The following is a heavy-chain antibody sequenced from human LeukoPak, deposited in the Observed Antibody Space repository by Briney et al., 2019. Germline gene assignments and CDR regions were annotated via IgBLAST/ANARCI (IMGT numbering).Heavy chain of an antibody. V-gene: IGHV3-21*01. D-gene: IGHD3-9*01. CDR3: ARESYYDILTAYSYYFDY. Sequence: GGSLRLSCAASGFSFSSDSMNWVRHAPGKGREWVSSISSSSSYIYYADSVKGRFTISRDKPTNSLYLQMNSLRAEDTPVYYCARESYYDILTAYSYYFDYWGQGTLVT. CDR1: GFSFSSDS. CDR2: ISSSSSYI. J-gene: IGHJ4*02.